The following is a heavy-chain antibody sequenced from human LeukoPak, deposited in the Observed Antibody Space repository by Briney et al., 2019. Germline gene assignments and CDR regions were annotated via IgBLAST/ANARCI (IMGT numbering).Heavy chain of an antibody. D-gene: IGHD3-10*01. J-gene: IGHJ4*02. CDR2: IYSGGST. Sequence: GGSLRLSCAASGFTVSSNYMSWVRQAPGKGLEWVSVIYSGGSTYYADSVKGRFTISRDNSKNTLYLQMNSLRAEDTAVYYCARDEDYGSGSYYPPTYWGQGTLVTVSS. CDR1: GFTVSSNY. V-gene: IGHV3-53*01. CDR3: ARDEDYGSGSYYPPTY.